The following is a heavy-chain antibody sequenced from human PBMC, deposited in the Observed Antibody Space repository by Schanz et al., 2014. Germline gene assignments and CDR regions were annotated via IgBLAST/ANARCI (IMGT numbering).Heavy chain of an antibody. CDR2: INGYNGHT. Sequence: GPGVKEPGASVKVSCEASRYTFSSYGITWVRQAPGQGLEWMGWINGYNGHTLYAQKFQGRVTMTTDTSTSTSYMELTSLRFDDTAVYYCARDFSAYVGNYFDYWGQGTLVTVSS. D-gene: IGHD5-12*01. CDR1: RYTFSSYG. V-gene: IGHV1-18*01. CDR3: ARDFSAYVGNYFDY. J-gene: IGHJ4*02.